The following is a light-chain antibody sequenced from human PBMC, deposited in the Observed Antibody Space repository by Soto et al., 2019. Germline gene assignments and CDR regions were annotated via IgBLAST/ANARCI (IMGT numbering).Light chain of an antibody. J-gene: IGLJ1*01. CDR3: CSYAGSSFYV. CDR1: SSDVGNYNL. V-gene: IGLV2-23*01. CDR2: EGT. Sequence: QSALTQPASVSGSPGQSFTISCTGTSSDVGNYNLVSWYQQHPGKAPKLMIYEGTKRPSGVSNRFSGSKSGNTASLTISGLQAEDEADYYCCSYAGSSFYVFGTGTKVTVL.